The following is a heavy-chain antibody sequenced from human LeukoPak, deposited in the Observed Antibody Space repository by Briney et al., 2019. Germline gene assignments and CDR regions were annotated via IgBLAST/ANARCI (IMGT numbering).Heavy chain of an antibody. Sequence: SETLSLTCTVSGGSISSYYWSRIRQPAGKGLEWIGRIYTSGSTNYNPSLKSRVTMSVDRSKNQFSLKLSSVTAADTAVYYCARVHCGGDCHLDYWGQGTLVTVSS. J-gene: IGHJ4*02. CDR1: GGSISSYY. CDR2: IYTSGST. D-gene: IGHD2-21*02. CDR3: ARVHCGGDCHLDY. V-gene: IGHV4-4*07.